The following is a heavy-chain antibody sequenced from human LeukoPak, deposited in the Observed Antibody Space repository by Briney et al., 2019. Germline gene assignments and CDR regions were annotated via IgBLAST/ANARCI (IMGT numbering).Heavy chain of an antibody. Sequence: PGRSLRLSCAASGFTFYDYAMHWVRQAPGRGLEWVSGISWNSGSIGYADSVKGRFTISRDNAKNSLYLQMNSLRAEDTAVYYCAKDFWGCSSTSCSDYWGQGTLVTVSS. D-gene: IGHD2-2*01. V-gene: IGHV3-9*01. J-gene: IGHJ4*02. CDR3: AKDFWGCSSTSCSDY. CDR1: GFTFYDYA. CDR2: ISWNSGSI.